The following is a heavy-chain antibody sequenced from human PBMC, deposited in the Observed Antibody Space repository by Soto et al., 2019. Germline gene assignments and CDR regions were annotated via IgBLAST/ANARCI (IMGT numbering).Heavy chain of an antibody. J-gene: IGHJ4*02. CDR1: GGSISSSSYY. CDR3: ASMWLQAGDY. D-gene: IGHD5-12*01. CDR2: IYYSGST. V-gene: IGHV4-39*01. Sequence: SETLSLTCTVSGGSISSSSYYWGWIRQPPGKGLEWIGSIYYSGSTYYNPSLKSRVTISVDTSKNQFSLKLSSVTAADTAVYYSASMWLQAGDYWGQGTLVTVSS.